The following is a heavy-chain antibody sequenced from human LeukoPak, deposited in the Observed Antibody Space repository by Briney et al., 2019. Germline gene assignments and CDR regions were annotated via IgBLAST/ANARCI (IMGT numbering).Heavy chain of an antibody. Sequence: GGSLRLSCAASGFTFSDYYMSWIRQAPGKGLECVSYISSSSSYTNYAASVKGRFTISRDNSKNTLYLQMNSLRAEDTAIYYCVKDWDMAPGYWGQGTLVTVSS. V-gene: IGHV3-11*05. J-gene: IGHJ4*02. D-gene: IGHD2-15*01. CDR1: GFTFSDYY. CDR2: ISSSSSYT. CDR3: VKDWDMAPGY.